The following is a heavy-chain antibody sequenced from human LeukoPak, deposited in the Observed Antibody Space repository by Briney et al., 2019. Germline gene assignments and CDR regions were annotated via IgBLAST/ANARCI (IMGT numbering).Heavy chain of an antibody. Sequence: ASVKVSCKASGGTFSSYAISWVRQAPGQGLEWMGRIIPILGIANYAQKFQGRVTITADKSTSTAYMELSSLRSEDTAVYYCARDSDGYYYGMDVWGQGTTVTVSS. CDR3: ARDSDGYYYGMDV. J-gene: IGHJ6*02. V-gene: IGHV1-69*04. CDR2: IIPILGIA. CDR1: GGTFSSYA.